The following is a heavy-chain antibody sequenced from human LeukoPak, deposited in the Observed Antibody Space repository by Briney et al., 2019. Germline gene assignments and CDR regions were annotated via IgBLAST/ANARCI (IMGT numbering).Heavy chain of an antibody. Sequence: ASVKVSCKASGYTFTSYGISWVRQAPGQGLEWMGWISAYNGNTSYVQKLQGRVTMTTDTSTSTAYMELRSLRSDDTAVYYCASAVAGPLPVVDVWGQGTTVTVSS. D-gene: IGHD6-19*01. J-gene: IGHJ6*02. V-gene: IGHV1-18*01. CDR3: ASAVAGPLPVVDV. CDR2: ISAYNGNT. CDR1: GYTFTSYG.